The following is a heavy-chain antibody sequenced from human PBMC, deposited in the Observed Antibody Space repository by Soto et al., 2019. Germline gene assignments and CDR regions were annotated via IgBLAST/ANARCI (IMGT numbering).Heavy chain of an antibody. CDR1: GFSLSTSGMC. J-gene: IGHJ3*02. CDR3: ARISDFWSGYYAFDI. V-gene: IGHV2-70*01. D-gene: IGHD3-3*01. CDR2: IDWDDDK. Sequence: SGPTLVNPTQPLTLTCTFSGFSLSTSGMCVSWIRQPPGKALEWLALIDWDDDKYYSTSLKTRLTISKDTSKNQVVLTMTNMDPVDTATYYCARISDFWSGYYAFDIWGQGTMVTVSS.